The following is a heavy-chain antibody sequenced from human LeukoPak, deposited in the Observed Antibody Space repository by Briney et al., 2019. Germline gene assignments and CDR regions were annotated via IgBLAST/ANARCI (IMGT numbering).Heavy chain of an antibody. V-gene: IGHV3-23*01. CDR2: ISGSGGST. D-gene: IGHD3-10*01. CDR1: GFTFSSYA. J-gene: IGHJ4*02. Sequence: GGSLRLSCAASGFTFSSYAMSWVRQAPGKGLEWVSAISGSGGSTYYADSVKGRFTISRDNSKNTLCLQMNSLRAEDTAVYYCAKDRLWFGELLYYFDYWGQGTLVTVSS. CDR3: AKDRLWFGELLYYFDY.